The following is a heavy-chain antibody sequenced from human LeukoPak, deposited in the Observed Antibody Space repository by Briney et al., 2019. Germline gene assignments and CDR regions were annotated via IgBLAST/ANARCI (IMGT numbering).Heavy chain of an antibody. CDR1: GFTFSSYW. CDR3: ARDQASYDYVWGSYRSSASPFDY. Sequence: GGSLRLSCAASGFTFSSYWMSWVRQAPGKGLEWMANIKQDGSEKYYVDSVKGRFTISRDNAKNSLYLQMNSLRAEDTAVYYCARDQASYDYVWGSYRSSASPFDYWGQGTLVTVSS. D-gene: IGHD3-16*02. J-gene: IGHJ4*02. V-gene: IGHV3-7*01. CDR2: IKQDGSEK.